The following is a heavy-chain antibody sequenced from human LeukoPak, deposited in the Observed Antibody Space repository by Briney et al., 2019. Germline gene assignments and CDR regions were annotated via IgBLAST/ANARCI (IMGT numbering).Heavy chain of an antibody. CDR2: IYYSGST. J-gene: IGHJ5*02. Sequence: SETLSLTCTVSGGSISSYYWSWIRQPPGKGLEWIGYIYYSGSTNYNPSLKSRVTISVDTSKNQFSLKLSSVTAADTAVYYCARETSYYDSRENWFDPWGQGTLVTVSS. CDR1: GGSISSYY. CDR3: ARETSYYDSRENWFDP. D-gene: IGHD3-22*01. V-gene: IGHV4-59*01.